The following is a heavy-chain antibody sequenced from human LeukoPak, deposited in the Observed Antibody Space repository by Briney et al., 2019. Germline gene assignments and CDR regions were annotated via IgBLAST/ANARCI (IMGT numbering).Heavy chain of an antibody. CDR1: GFTFGDHA. CDR3: ARGPIQLWIHNAMDV. CDR2: IRSKAYRGTT. V-gene: IGHV3-49*04. J-gene: IGHJ6*02. D-gene: IGHD5-18*01. Sequence: GGSLRLSCTGSGFTFGDHAMSWVRQAPGKGLEWVGFIRSKAYRGTTEYAASVKGRFTISRDDSASIAYLQMNSLRTEDTAVYYCARGPIQLWIHNAMDVWGQGTTATVSS.